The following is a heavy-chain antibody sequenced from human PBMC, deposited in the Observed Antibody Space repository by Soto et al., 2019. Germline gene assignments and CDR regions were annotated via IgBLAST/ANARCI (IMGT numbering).Heavy chain of an antibody. CDR1: GGSISSSSYY. V-gene: IGHV4-39*01. Sequence: SETLSLTCTVSGGSISSSSYYWGWIRQPPGKGLEWIGSIYYSGSTYYNPSLKSRVTISVDTSKNQFSLKLGSVTAADTAVYYCATRFGIAAAGGVIRSGYYMDVWGKGTTVTVSS. J-gene: IGHJ6*03. CDR3: ATRFGIAAAGGVIRSGYYMDV. D-gene: IGHD6-13*01. CDR2: IYYSGST.